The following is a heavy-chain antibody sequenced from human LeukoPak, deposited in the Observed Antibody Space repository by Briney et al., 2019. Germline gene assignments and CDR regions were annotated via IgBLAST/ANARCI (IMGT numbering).Heavy chain of an antibody. J-gene: IGHJ4*02. CDR3: ARDYSGWLYLDY. CDR1: DGSINSGAYY. V-gene: IGHV4-31*03. CDR2: IYYSGST. Sequence: PSETLSLTYTVSDGSINSGAYYWSWIRQLPGKGLEWIGYIYYSGSTYYNPSLKSRVTISVDTSKSQFSLKLTSVTAADTAVYYCARDYSGWLYLDYWGQGTLVTVSS. D-gene: IGHD6-19*01.